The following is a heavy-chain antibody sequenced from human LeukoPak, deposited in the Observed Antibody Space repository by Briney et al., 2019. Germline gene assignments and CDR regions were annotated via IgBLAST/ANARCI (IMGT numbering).Heavy chain of an antibody. CDR3: ARQQLVLNWFDP. CDR2: INPNSGGT. Sequence: ASVKVSCKASGYTFTAYYMHWVRQAPGQGLEYMGWINPNSGGTDYAQKFQGRVTMTRDTSITTAYMELSRLRSDDTAVYYCARQQLVLNWFDPWGQGTLVTVSS. D-gene: IGHD6-13*01. V-gene: IGHV1-2*02. CDR1: GYTFTAYY. J-gene: IGHJ5*02.